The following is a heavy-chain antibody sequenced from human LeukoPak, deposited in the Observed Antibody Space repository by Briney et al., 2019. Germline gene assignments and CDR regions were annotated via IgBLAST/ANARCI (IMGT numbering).Heavy chain of an antibody. D-gene: IGHD3-10*01. Sequence: AASVKVSCKASGYIFTSHGISWVRQVPGQGLEWMGWINPNSGGTNYAQKFQGRVTMTRDTSISTAYMELSRLRSDDTAVYYCARVTDSHGILWFGELLYRPYFDYWGQGTLVTVSS. CDR2: INPNSGGT. CDR3: ARVTDSHGILWFGELLYRPYFDY. CDR1: GYIFTSHG. V-gene: IGHV1-2*02. J-gene: IGHJ4*02.